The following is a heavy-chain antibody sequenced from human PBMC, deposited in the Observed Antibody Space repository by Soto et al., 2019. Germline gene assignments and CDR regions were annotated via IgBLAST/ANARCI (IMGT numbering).Heavy chain of an antibody. V-gene: IGHV5-51*01. J-gene: IGHJ6*02. D-gene: IGHD4-4*01. CDR2: INPGDSDI. CDR3: ARHEQFYYYYYGMDV. CDR1: GYSFTTYW. Sequence: GESLKISCKASGYSFTTYWIAWVRQMPGKSLEWMGIINPGDSDIRYSPSFQGQVTTSADNSISTAYLQWSSLKASDTAMYYCARHEQFYYYYYGMDVWGQGTAVTVSS.